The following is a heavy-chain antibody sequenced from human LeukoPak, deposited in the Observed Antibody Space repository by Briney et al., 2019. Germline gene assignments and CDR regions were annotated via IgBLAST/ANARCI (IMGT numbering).Heavy chain of an antibody. J-gene: IGHJ6*02. Sequence: SETLSLTCAVYGGSFSGYYWSWIRQPPGKGLEWIGEINHSGSTNYNPSLKSRVTISVDTSKNQFSLKLSSVTAADTAVYYCARDQRVHYDFWSGYTGSYYYYGMDVWGQGTTVTVSS. CDR3: ARDQRVHYDFWSGYTGSYYYYGMDV. CDR2: INHSGST. CDR1: GGSFSGYY. V-gene: IGHV4-34*01. D-gene: IGHD3-3*01.